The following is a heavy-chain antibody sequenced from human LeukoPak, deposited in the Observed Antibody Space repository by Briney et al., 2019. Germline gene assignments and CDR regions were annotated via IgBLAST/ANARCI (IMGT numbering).Heavy chain of an antibody. V-gene: IGHV4-4*02. CDR2: VHKTGKT. CDR3: ARELLGAPTPGAY. Sequence: PSETLSLTCALSTVSGSSGNWWSWVRQPPGKGLELIGEVHKTGKTNYNPSLKTRVTISIDTSKNQLSLELTSVTAADAAVYYCARELLGAPTPGAYWGQGTRVTVSS. CDR1: TVSGSSGNW. D-gene: IGHD7-27*01. J-gene: IGHJ4*02.